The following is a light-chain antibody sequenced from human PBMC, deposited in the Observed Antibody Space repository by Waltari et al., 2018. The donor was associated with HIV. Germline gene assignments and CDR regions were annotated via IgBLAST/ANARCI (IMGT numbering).Light chain of an antibody. Sequence: QSALTQPASVSGSPGQSITISCIGTNSDVGGYNYVSWYQQHPDKAPKLMIYDVSYRPSGVSNRFSGSKSGNTASLTISGLQAEDEADYYCSSYTSSSTLYVFGTGTKVTVL. CDR3: SSYTSSSTLYV. CDR2: DVS. J-gene: IGLJ1*01. V-gene: IGLV2-14*03. CDR1: NSDVGGYNY.